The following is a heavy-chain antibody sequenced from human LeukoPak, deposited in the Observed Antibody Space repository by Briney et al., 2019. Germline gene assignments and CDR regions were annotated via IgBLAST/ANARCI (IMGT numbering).Heavy chain of an antibody. J-gene: IGHJ4*02. CDR3: ASGGYSNAY. CDR2: VNTDGSST. V-gene: IGHV3-74*01. D-gene: IGHD4-11*01. CDR1: GSTFSSYW. Sequence: GGSLRLSCAASGSTFSSYWMHWVRQAPGKGLVWVARVNTDGSSTSYADSEKGRFTISRDNAKKMLYMQMNSLGAEDTAVYYCASGGYSNAYWGQGTLVTVSS.